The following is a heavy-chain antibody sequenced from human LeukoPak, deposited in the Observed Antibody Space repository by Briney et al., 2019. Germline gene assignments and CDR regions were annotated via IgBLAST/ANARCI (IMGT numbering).Heavy chain of an antibody. CDR2: IYYSGST. Sequence: PSETLSLTCAVYGGSFSGFYWNWIRQPPGKGLEWIGSIYYSGSTYYNPSLKSRVTISVDTSKNQFSLKLSSVTAADTAVYYCAREVVAAAGTVDYWGQGALVTVSS. CDR1: GGSFSGFY. D-gene: IGHD6-13*01. J-gene: IGHJ4*02. CDR3: AREVVAAAGTVDY. V-gene: IGHV4-34*01.